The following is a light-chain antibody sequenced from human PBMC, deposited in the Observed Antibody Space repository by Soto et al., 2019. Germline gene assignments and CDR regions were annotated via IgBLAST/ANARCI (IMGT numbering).Light chain of an antibody. CDR1: QGINRA. V-gene: IGKV1-13*02. J-gene: IGKJ5*01. CDR3: QQFNSYSIT. CDR2: DAS. Sequence: AIHLTQSPSSLSASVGDRVTITCRASQGINRALAWYQQKPGKTPKLLIYDASSLESGVPSRFSGSGSGTDFTLTISSVQPEDFATYFCQQFNSYSITFGQGTRLEIK.